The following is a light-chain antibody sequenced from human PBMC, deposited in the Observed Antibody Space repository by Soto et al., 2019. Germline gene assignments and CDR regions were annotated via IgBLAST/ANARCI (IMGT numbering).Light chain of an antibody. CDR1: NIAIKS. CDR2: DDG. V-gene: IGLV3-21*02. CDR3: QVWDSSSDHRVV. Sequence: SYELTQAPSVSVAPGQTARLTCGGNNIAIKSVHWYQQKPGQAPVRVVYDDGDRPSGIPERFSGSNSGNTAILTITRVEAGDEADYHCQVWDSSSDHRVVFGGGTKLTVL. J-gene: IGLJ2*01.